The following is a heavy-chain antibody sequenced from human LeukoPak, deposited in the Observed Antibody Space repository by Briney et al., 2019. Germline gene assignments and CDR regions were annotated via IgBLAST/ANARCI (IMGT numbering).Heavy chain of an antibody. CDR3: AKYALPEIFFGDF. Sequence: GGSLRLSCAASGFSFNNFAMSWVRQAPGKGLEWVSAISPGSTRTYYAASVKGRFTISRDNSMNTLYLQMDSLRAEDTAVYYCAKYALPEIFFGDFWGQGTLVAVSS. V-gene: IGHV3-23*01. CDR2: ISPGSTRT. J-gene: IGHJ4*02. CDR1: GFSFNNFA. D-gene: IGHD3-3*01.